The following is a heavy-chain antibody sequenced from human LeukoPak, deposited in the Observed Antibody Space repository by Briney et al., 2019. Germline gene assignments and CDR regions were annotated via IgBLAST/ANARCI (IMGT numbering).Heavy chain of an antibody. V-gene: IGHV4-30-4*08. D-gene: IGHD3-22*01. CDR2: IYYSGST. CDR3: ARDTTDDSSGHSIFDY. J-gene: IGHJ4*02. Sequence: SQTLSLTCTVSGGSISSGDYYWSWIRQPPGKGLEWIGYIYYSGSTYYNPSLKSRVTISVDTSKNQFSLKLSSVTAADTAVYYCARDTTDDSSGHSIFDYWGQGTLVTVSS. CDR1: GGSISSGDYY.